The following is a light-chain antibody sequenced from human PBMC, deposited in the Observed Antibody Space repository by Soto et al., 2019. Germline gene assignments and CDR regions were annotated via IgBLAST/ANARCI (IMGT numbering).Light chain of an antibody. V-gene: IGKV3-15*01. J-gene: IGKJ1*01. CDR1: QSVNAN. CDR3: LQYNDWPRT. CDR2: GAS. Sequence: EILMTQSPATLSVSPGERATLSCRASQSVNANLAWYQQKSGRAPRLLIFGASTRATDIPGRFSGSGSGTEFTLTISSLQPEDFAVYYCLQYNDWPRTFGQGTKVDSK.